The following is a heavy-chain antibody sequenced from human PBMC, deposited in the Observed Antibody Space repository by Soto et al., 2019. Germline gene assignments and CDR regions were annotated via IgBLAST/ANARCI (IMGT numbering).Heavy chain of an antibody. J-gene: IGHJ5*02. V-gene: IGHV3-73*02. Sequence: EVQLVESGGGLGQPGGSLKLSCAASGFTFSGSAVHWVRQASGKGLEWVGRIRSKANSYATTYAASVKGRFTFSRDDSKNSAYLQMNSLKTEDTALYYCTRQGIALIGGWFDPWGQGTLVTVSS. CDR2: IRSKANSYAT. CDR3: TRQGIALIGGWFDP. CDR1: GFTFSGSA. D-gene: IGHD6-13*01.